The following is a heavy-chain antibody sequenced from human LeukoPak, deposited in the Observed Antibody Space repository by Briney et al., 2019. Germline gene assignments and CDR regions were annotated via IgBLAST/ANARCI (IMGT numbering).Heavy chain of an antibody. CDR3: ARAPSIKTVVVIFDY. D-gene: IGHD3-22*01. CDR1: GYTFTSYY. CDR2: INPSGGST. J-gene: IGHJ4*02. V-gene: IGHV1-46*01. Sequence: ASVKVSCKASGYTFTSYYMHWVRQAPGQGLEWMGIINPSGGSTSYAQKFQGRVTMTRDTSTSTVYMELSSLRSEDTAVYYCARAPSIKTVVVIFDYWGQGTLVTVSS.